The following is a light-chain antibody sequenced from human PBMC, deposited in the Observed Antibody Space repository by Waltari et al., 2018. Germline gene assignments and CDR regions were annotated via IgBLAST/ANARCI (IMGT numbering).Light chain of an antibody. Sequence: QSALTQPASVSGSPGQSITISCTGTSSDVGGYNYVSWYQQHPGKAPKLMSDEVSNRPSGVSNLFSGYKSGNTASLTISGLQAEDEADYYCSSYTSSSTYVFGTGTKVTVL. CDR2: EVS. J-gene: IGLJ1*01. CDR3: SSYTSSSTYV. V-gene: IGLV2-14*01. CDR1: SSDVGGYNY.